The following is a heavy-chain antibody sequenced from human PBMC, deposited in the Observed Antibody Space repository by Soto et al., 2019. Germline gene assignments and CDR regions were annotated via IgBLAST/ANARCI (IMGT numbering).Heavy chain of an antibody. Sequence: NLSETLSLTCTVSGGSISSSSYYWGWIRQPPGKGLEWIGSIYYSGSTYYNPSLKSRVTISVDTSKNQFSLKLSSVTAADTAVYYCARSTIRGDFDYWGQGTLVTVSS. D-gene: IGHD3-9*01. CDR2: IYYSGST. CDR3: ARSTIRGDFDY. V-gene: IGHV4-39*01. J-gene: IGHJ4*02. CDR1: GGSISSSSYY.